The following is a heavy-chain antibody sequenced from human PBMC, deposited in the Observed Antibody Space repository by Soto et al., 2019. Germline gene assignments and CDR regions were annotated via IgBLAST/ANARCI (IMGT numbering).Heavy chain of an antibody. CDR3: ARDRLSYYDSSGPLLAWFDP. V-gene: IGHV3-33*01. CDR1: GFTFSFYG. D-gene: IGHD3-22*01. CDR2: IWYDGSNK. Sequence: GGSMRLSCAASGFTFSFYGMHWVRQAPDKGLEWVAVIWYDGSNKYYGDSVKGRFTISRDNSKNTLYLQMNSLRAEDTAVYYCARDRLSYYDSSGPLLAWFDPWGQGTLVTVSS. J-gene: IGHJ5*02.